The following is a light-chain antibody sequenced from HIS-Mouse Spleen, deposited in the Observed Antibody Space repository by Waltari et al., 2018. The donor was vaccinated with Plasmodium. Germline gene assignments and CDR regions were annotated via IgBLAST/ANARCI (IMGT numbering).Light chain of an antibody. CDR2: EVS. V-gene: IGLV2-8*01. J-gene: IGLJ2*01. Sequence: QSALTQPPSASGSPGQSVTISCTGTSSDVGGYNYVSWYQQHPGKAPKLMIYEVSKRPSWFPDRFSGSKSCNTASLSVSGLQAEDEADYYCSSYAGSNNLVFGGGTKLTVL. CDR1: SSDVGGYNY. CDR3: SSYAGSNNLV.